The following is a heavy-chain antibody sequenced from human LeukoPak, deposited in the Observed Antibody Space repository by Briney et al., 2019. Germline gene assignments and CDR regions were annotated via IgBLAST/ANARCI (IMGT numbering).Heavy chain of an antibody. V-gene: IGHV4-39*07. CDR2: VYYSGST. D-gene: IGHD3-10*01. CDR3: ARALIGEFDY. Sequence: SETLSLTCTVSGGSISSSSYHWGWIRQPPGKGLEWIGSVYYSGSTYYNPSLKSRVTISVDTSKNQFSLKLSSVTAADTAVYYCARALIGEFDYWGQGTLVTVSS. J-gene: IGHJ4*02. CDR1: GGSISSSSYH.